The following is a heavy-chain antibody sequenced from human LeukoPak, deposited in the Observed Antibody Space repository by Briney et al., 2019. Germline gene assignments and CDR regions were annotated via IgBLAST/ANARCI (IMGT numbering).Heavy chain of an antibody. CDR1: GFTFSIYA. CDR3: ARGKFDFDY. D-gene: IGHD3-16*01. J-gene: IGHJ4*02. Sequence: GGSLRLSCAASGFTFSIYAMSWVRQAPGKGLEWVSGISGSGGSTYYADSVKGRFTISRDNSKNTLYLQMNSLRAEDTAVYYCARGKFDFDYWGQGTLVTVSS. V-gene: IGHV3-23*01. CDR2: ISGSGGST.